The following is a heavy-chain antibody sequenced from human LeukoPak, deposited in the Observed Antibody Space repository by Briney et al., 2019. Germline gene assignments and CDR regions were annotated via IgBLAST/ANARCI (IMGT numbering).Heavy chain of an antibody. CDR3: ARGQSYYYYMGV. Sequence: GGSLRLSGAASGFTFSSYEMNWVRQAPGKGLEWVSAISGSGGTTYYADSVKGRLTISRDNSKNTLYLQMSSLRDEDAAVYYCARGQSYYYYMGVWGKGTTVTISS. CDR2: ISGSGGTT. D-gene: IGHD6-19*01. V-gene: IGHV3-23*01. J-gene: IGHJ6*03. CDR1: GFTFSSYE.